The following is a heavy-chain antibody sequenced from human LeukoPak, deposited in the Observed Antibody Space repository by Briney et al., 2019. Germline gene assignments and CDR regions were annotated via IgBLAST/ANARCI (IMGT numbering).Heavy chain of an antibody. CDR3: ARHIRFLEWLLSEQFDY. J-gene: IGHJ4*02. CDR2: IYHSGST. D-gene: IGHD3-3*01. V-gene: IGHV4-38-2*01. CDR1: GYSISSGYY. Sequence: SETLSLTCAVSGYSISSGYYWGWIRQPPGKGLEWIGSIYHSGSTYYNPSPKSRVTISVDTSKNQFSLKLSSVTAADTAVYYCARHIRFLEWLLSEQFDYWGQGTLVTVSS.